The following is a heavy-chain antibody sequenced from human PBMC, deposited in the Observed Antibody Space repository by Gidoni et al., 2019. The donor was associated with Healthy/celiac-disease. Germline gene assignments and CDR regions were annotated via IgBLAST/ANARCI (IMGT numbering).Heavy chain of an antibody. CDR1: GVSLINARMG. CDR2: IFSNDEK. Sequence: QVPFKESGPVLVKPTETLTLTCTVAGVSLINARMGVSWIRQPPGKALEWLGHIFSNDEKSYSTSLKSRLTIPKDPSKSQVVLNITNMDPVDTATYYGAREYYGRFDPWGQGTLVTVSS. D-gene: IGHD3-3*01. CDR3: AREYYGRFDP. J-gene: IGHJ5*02. V-gene: IGHV2-26*01.